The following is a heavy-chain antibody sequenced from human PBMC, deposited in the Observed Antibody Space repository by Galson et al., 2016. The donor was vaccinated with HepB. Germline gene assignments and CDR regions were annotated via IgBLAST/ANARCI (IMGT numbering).Heavy chain of an antibody. J-gene: IGHJ6*02. CDR1: GYTFSNYY. CDR2: INPSGGST. Sequence: SVKVSCKASGYTFSNYYMHWVRQAPGQGLEWMGKINPSGGSTSYAQKFQGRVTMTRDTSTSTVYMELSSLRSEDTAVYYCARGRVWFGELYGMDVWGQGTRVTGSS. V-gene: IGHV1-46*01. D-gene: IGHD3-10*01. CDR3: ARGRVWFGELYGMDV.